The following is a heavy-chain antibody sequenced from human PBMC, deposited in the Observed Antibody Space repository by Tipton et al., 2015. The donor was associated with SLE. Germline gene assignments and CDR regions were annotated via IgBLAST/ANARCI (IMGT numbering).Heavy chain of an antibody. Sequence: TLSLTCTASGGSFTNYQWNWIRQSPEKGLEWIGRIYTSGSTNYNPSLKSRVTISVDTSKNQFSLKLSSVTAADTAVYYCAARTGDVLYYYYMDVWGKGTTVTVSS. D-gene: IGHD7-27*01. CDR1: GGSFTNYQ. J-gene: IGHJ6*03. CDR3: AARTGDVLYYYYMDV. V-gene: IGHV4-4*08. CDR2: IYTSGST.